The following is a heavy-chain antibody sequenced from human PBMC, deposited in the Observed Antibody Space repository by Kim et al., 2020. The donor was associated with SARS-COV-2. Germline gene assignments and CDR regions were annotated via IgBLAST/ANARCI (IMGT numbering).Heavy chain of an antibody. D-gene: IGHD3-16*01. J-gene: IGHJ6*01. CDR3: ARDLGSRVWGLTDSYY. Sequence: GGSLRLSCAASGFTFSSCAIHWVRQAPGKGLEWVAVISYDGSNKNYADSVKGRFTISRDNSKNTLYLQMNSLRAEDTALYYCARDLGSRVWGLTDSYY. CDR1: GFTFSSCA. V-gene: IGHV3-30-3*01. CDR2: ISYDGSNK.